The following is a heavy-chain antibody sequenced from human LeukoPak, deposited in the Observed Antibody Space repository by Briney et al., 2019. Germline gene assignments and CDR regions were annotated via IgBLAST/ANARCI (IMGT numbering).Heavy chain of an antibody. CDR2: INHSGST. V-gene: IGHV4-39*07. J-gene: IGHJ4*02. CDR1: GDSISSSSYY. CDR3: ARTRIAARAPLGY. D-gene: IGHD6-6*01. Sequence: SETLSLTCTFSGDSISSSSYYGSWIRQPPGKGLEWIGEINHSGSTNYNPSLKSRVTISVDTSKNQFSLKLSSVTAADTAVYYCARTRIAARAPLGYWGQGTLVTVSS.